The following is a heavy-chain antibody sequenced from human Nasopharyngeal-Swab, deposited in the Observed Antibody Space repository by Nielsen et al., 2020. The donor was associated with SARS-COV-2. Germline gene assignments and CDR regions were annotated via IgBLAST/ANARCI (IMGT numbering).Heavy chain of an antibody. D-gene: IGHD6-6*01. CDR2: IYPGDSDT. CDR3: ARDEGVYSSSSRGAFDI. V-gene: IGHV5-51*01. CDR1: GYSFTSYW. J-gene: IGHJ3*02. Sequence: GSSLEFSCEGCGYSFTSYWIGWVRQMPGKVLEWMGIIYPGDSDTRYSPSFQGQVTISADKSISTAYLQWSSLKASDTAMYYCARDEGVYSSSSRGAFDIWGQGTMVTVSS.